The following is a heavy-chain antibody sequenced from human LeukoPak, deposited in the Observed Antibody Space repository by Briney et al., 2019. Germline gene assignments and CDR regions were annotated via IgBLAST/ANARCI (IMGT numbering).Heavy chain of an antibody. CDR2: IYYSGST. J-gene: IGHJ4*02. Sequence: PSETLSLTCSVSDGSISNYDWSWIRLPPGMGLEWIGHIYYSGSTNYNPSLKSRVTISVDTSNNQFSLKLSSVTTADTAVYHCARVGTVTSFDHWGQGTLVTVSS. CDR1: DGSISNYD. V-gene: IGHV4-59*01. D-gene: IGHD4-17*01. CDR3: ARVGTVTSFDH.